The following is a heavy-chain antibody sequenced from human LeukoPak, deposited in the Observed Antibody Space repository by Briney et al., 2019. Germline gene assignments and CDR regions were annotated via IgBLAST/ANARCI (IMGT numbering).Heavy chain of an antibody. CDR3: ARVAWPYYFDS. CDR1: GFTFSNYA. CDR2: IKDDGSEK. J-gene: IGHJ4*02. V-gene: IGHV3-7*01. Sequence: GGSLRLSCAASGFTFSNYAMSWVRQTPGKGLEWVANIKDDGSEKYYLDSVKGRFTISRDNAKNSLYLQMNGLRAEDTAVYYCARVAWPYYFDSWGQGTLVTVSS.